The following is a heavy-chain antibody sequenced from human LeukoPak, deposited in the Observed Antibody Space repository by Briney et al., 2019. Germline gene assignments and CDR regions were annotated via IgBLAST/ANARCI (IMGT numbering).Heavy chain of an antibody. J-gene: IGHJ4*02. Sequence: SETLSLTCAVYGGSFSGYYWSWIRQPPGKGLEWIGEINHSGSTNYNPSLKSRVTISVDTSKNQFSLKLSSVTAADTAVYYCARGRRPGYCSSTSCYNGVTFFDYWGQGTLVTVSS. D-gene: IGHD2-2*02. CDR1: GGSFSGYY. CDR2: INHSGST. CDR3: ARGRRPGYCSSTSCYNGVTFFDY. V-gene: IGHV4-34*01.